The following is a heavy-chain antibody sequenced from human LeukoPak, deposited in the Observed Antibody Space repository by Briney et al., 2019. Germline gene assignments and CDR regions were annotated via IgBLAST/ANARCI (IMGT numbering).Heavy chain of an antibody. CDR1: GFSFSSYW. CDR2: IKQDESER. CDR3: ARVGDCDVFDI. V-gene: IGHV3-7*01. Sequence: PGGSLRLSCEGSGFSFSSYWMTWVRQSPGKGPEWVANIKQDESERYTVDSVKGRFTISRDNSKNTLYLQMGSLRAEDMAVYYCARVGDCDVFDIWGQGTTVTISS. J-gene: IGHJ3*02. D-gene: IGHD2-21*02.